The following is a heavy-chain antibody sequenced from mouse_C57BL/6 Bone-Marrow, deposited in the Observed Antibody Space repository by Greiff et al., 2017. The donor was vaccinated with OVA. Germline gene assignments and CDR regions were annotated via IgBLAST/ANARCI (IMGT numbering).Heavy chain of an antibody. J-gene: IGHJ1*03. V-gene: IGHV1-59*01. Sequence: VQLQQSGAELVRPGTSVKLSCKASGYTFTSYWMHWVKQRPGQGLEWIGVIDPSDSYTNYNQKFKGKATLTVDTSSSTAYMQLSSLTSEDSAVYYCARSPYYYGSSYWYFDVWGTGTTVTVSS. CDR2: IDPSDSYT. D-gene: IGHD1-1*01. CDR3: ARSPYYYGSSYWYFDV. CDR1: GYTFTSYW.